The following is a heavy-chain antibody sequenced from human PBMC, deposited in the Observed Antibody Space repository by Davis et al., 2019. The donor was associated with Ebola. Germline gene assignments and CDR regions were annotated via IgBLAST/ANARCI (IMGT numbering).Heavy chain of an antibody. J-gene: IGHJ4*02. CDR1: GFTFSTYV. Sequence: GESLKISCAASGFTFSTYVMSWVRQAPGKGLDWVSSVSGGGGSTYYADSVKGRFTISRDNSKNTLELQMNSLRVEDTAVYYCVKGGPRDYWGQGTLVTVSS. CDR3: VKGGPRDY. CDR2: VSGGGGST. D-gene: IGHD3-16*01. V-gene: IGHV3-23*01.